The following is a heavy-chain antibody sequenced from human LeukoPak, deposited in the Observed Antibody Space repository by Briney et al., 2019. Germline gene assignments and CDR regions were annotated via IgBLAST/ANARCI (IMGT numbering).Heavy chain of an antibody. CDR3: ARTSPRAATFDY. D-gene: IGHD2-15*01. Sequence: PSESLCLTCAVSGGSISSYYWSWIRQPSGKGLECIMRIYTSGTTNYDPSLKTRVTMSVDTSKNQFSLNLNSVTAADTAVYYCARTSPRAATFDYWGQGTLVTVSS. V-gene: IGHV4-4*07. CDR2: IYTSGTT. J-gene: IGHJ4*02. CDR1: GGSISSYY.